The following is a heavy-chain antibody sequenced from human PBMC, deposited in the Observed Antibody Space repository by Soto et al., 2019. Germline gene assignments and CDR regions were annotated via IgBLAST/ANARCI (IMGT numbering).Heavy chain of an antibody. J-gene: IGHJ4*02. CDR3: AKDLVRIAAAGQGENYFDY. CDR2: ISWNSGSI. V-gene: IGHV3-9*01. CDR1: GFTFDDYA. D-gene: IGHD6-13*01. Sequence: EVQLVESGGGLVQPGRSLRLSCAASGFTFDDYAMHWVRQAPGKGLEWVSGISWNSGSIGYADSVKGRFTISRDNAKNSPYLQMNSLRAEDTALYYCAKDLVRIAAAGQGENYFDYWGQGTLVTVSS.